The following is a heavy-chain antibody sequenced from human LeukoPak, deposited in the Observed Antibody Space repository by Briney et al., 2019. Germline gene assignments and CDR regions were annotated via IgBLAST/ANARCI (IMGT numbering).Heavy chain of an antibody. CDR2: ISSSSSYI. CDR1: GCTFSSYS. CDR3: ARSPIAAAGTLNWFDP. D-gene: IGHD6-13*01. Sequence: GGSLRLSCAASGCTFSSYSMNWVRQAPGKGLEWVSSISSSSSYIYYADSVKGRFTISRDNAKNSLYLQMNSLRAEDTAVYYCARSPIAAAGTLNWFDPWGQGTLVTVSS. J-gene: IGHJ5*02. V-gene: IGHV3-21*01.